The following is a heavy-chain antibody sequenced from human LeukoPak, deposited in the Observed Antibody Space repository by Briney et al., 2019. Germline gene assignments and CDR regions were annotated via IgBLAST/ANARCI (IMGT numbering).Heavy chain of an antibody. CDR2: IRSSGSNE. CDR1: GFTFSTYE. D-gene: IGHD4-11*01. Sequence: PGGSLRLSCAASGFTFSTYEMNWVRQAPGKGLEWVSYIRSSGSNEYYADSVKGRFTISRDNAKNSLFLQMNSLRAEDTAVYYCTRGTPTTRDFDYWGQGTLVTVSS. J-gene: IGHJ4*02. V-gene: IGHV3-48*03. CDR3: TRGTPTTRDFDY.